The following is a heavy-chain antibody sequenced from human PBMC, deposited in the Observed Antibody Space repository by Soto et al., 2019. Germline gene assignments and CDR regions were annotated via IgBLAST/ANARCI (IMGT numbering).Heavy chain of an antibody. CDR2: IIPILGET. Sequence: QVQLVQSGAEVKKPGSSVRVSCKASGTIFSSYTISWVRQSPGQGLEWMGRIIPILGETNSAQKFQGRFTLTEDTSTNTAYMQLNSLRLADTAVYYCARCLGGRMDDWGQGTTVTVSS. J-gene: IGHJ6*02. CDR1: GTIFSSYT. CDR3: ARCLGGRMDD. D-gene: IGHD3-16*01. V-gene: IGHV1-69*02.